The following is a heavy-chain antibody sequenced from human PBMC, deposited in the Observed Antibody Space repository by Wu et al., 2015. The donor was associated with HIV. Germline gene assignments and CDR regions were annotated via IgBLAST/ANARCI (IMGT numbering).Heavy chain of an antibody. D-gene: IGHD6-19*01. CDR1: GGTFSSYA. CDR3: ARGDSSGWYSFDS. CDR2: IIPIFGTA. Sequence: QVQLVQSGAEVKKPGSSVKVSCKASGGTFSSYAISWVRQAPGQGLEWMGGIIPIFGTANYAQKFQGRVTITADELTRTAYVELHSLRSEDTAVYYCARGDSSGWYSFDSWGQGTLVIVSS. V-gene: IGHV1-69*12. J-gene: IGHJ4*02.